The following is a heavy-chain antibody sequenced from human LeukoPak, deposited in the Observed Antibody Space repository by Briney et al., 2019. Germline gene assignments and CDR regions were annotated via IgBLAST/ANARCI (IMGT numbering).Heavy chain of an antibody. CDR3: ARDGDYSAGYFDL. Sequence: ASVKVSCKASGYTFTGYYMHWVRQAPGQGLEWMGWINPNRGGTNYAQKFQGRVTMTRDTSISTAYMELSRLRSDDTAVYYCARDGDYSAGYFDLWGRGTLVTVSS. D-gene: IGHD4-17*01. CDR2: INPNRGGT. V-gene: IGHV1-2*02. J-gene: IGHJ2*01. CDR1: GYTFTGYY.